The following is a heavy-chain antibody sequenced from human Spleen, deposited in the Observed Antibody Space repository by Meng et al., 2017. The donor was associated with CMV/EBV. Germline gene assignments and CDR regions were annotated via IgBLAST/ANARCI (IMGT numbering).Heavy chain of an antibody. V-gene: IGHV1-18*01. D-gene: IGHD2-15*01. CDR1: GYTFTNSG. Sequence: SGYTFTNSGVSSLPQVPGQGLERLGWITAYTGALTPAQTLQGRVTMPTDTSTTTAYMELRSLRSDDPAVYYCARGPSAVGAAWFDFWGQGTLVTVSS. CDR3: ARGPSAVGAAWFDF. CDR2: ITAYTGAL. J-gene: IGHJ5*01.